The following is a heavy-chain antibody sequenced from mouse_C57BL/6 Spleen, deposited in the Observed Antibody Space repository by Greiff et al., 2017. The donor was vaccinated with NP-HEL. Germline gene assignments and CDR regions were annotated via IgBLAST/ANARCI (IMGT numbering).Heavy chain of an antibody. CDR2: ILPGSGST. Sequence: QVQLQQSGAELMKPGASVKLSCKATGYTFTGYWIEWVKQRPGPGLEWIGEILPGSGSTNYTEQFQGKATFTADTSSNTAYMQLSSLTTEDSAIYYGARRRDGYYYDYWGQGTTLTVSS. J-gene: IGHJ2*01. D-gene: IGHD3-3*01. CDR3: ARRRDGYYYDY. V-gene: IGHV1-9*01. CDR1: GYTFTGYW.